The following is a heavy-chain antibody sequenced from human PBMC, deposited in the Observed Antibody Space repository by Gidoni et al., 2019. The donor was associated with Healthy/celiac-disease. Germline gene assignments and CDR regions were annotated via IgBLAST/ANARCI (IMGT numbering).Heavy chain of an antibody. J-gene: IGHJ5*02. CDR2: IWYDGSNK. D-gene: IGHD4-17*01. CDR1: GFTFRSYG. Sequence: QVQLVESGGGVVQPGRSLRLYCAAYGFTFRSYGMHWVRQAPGKGLEWVAVIWYDGSNKYYADSVKGRFTISRDNSKNTLYLQMNSLRAEDTAVYYWARGAYGDYRDPWGQGTLVTVSS. V-gene: IGHV3-33*01. CDR3: ARGAYGDYRDP.